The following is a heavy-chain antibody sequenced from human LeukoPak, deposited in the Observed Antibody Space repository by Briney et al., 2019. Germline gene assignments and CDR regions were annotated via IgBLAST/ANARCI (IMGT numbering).Heavy chain of an antibody. D-gene: IGHD3-3*01. CDR3: ARSARLMKGVVEVTALDD. CDR2: LSSSGSAF. V-gene: IGHV3-48*03. CDR1: GFTFRSYE. J-gene: IGHJ4*02. Sequence: GGSLTLSCEDSGFTFRSYEMNWVRQAPGKGLEWIAYLSSSGSAFSYADSVKGRFTIAKDNAKNSVYLEMNSLRADDTAVYYCARSARLMKGVVEVTALDDWGQGTLVTVSS.